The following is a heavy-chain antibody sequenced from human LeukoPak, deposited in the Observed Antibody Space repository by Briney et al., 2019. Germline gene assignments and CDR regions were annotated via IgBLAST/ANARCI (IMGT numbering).Heavy chain of an antibody. CDR2: ISSGGTGT. J-gene: IGHJ5*02. CDR3: ARAVPSWFDP. V-gene: IGHV3-23*01. D-gene: IGHD3-10*01. Sequence: PGGSLRLSCAASGFTFSNYAMSWLRQAPGKGLEWVSGISSGGTGTYYADSVRGRFTISRDNSKITLYLQMDSLRVEDTAVYYCARAVPSWFDPWGQGTLVAVSS. CDR1: GFTFSNYA.